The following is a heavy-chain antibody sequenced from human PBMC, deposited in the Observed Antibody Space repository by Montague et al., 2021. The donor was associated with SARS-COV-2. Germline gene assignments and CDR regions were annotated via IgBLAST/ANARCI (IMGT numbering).Heavy chain of an antibody. V-gene: IGHV2-70*01. CDR2: IDWDNDE. J-gene: IGHJ2*01. D-gene: IGHD3-16*01. CDR3: ARIFPPPHLGGGPDWYFDI. Sequence: VKPTQTLTLTCTLSGLSVTTSGLCVGWIRQPPGKALEWLALIDWDNDEYYRPSLKTRLTISKDTSKNQVVLTMTNMDPADTATFFCARIFPPPHLGGGPDWYFDIWGRGTLVTISS. CDR1: GLSVTTSGLC.